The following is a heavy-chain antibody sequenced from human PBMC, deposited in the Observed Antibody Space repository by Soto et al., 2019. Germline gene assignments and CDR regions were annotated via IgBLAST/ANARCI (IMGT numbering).Heavy chain of an antibody. CDR3: ARVMSGGHSDY. CDR2: IIPILGIA. V-gene: IGHV1-69*02. J-gene: IGHJ4*02. D-gene: IGHD2-15*01. Sequence: ASVKVSCKASGGTFSSYTISWVRQAPGQGLEWMGRIIPILGIANYAQKFQGRVTITADKSTSTAYMELSSLRSEDTAVYYCARVMSGGHSDYWGQGTLVTVSS. CDR1: GGTFSSYT.